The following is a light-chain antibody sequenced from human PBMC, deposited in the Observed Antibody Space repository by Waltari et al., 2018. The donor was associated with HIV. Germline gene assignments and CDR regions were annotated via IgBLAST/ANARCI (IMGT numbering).Light chain of an antibody. CDR1: SAFSGRNF. V-gene: IGLV1-47*01. Sequence: QSVLTPPPSASGTPWQRVTIPCSGDSAFSGRNFVNWYQQLPGTAPKLLIYRSYQRPSGVPDRFSGSKSGSSASLAISGLRSEDEAVYYCAAWDDNLRGVFGGGTKLTVL. CDR2: RSY. CDR3: AAWDDNLRGV. J-gene: IGLJ2*01.